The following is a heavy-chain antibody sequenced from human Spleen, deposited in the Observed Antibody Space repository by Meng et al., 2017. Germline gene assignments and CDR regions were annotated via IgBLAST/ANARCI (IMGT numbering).Heavy chain of an antibody. Sequence: QVQLEESGPGPVKPSTTLSLTCTVSGGSISSGGYYWSWIRQHPGKGLEWIGYFYYSGSTYYNPSLKSLVTISLDTSKNQFSLKLSSVTAADTAVYYCARDLSGYGWFDPWGQGTLVTVFS. CDR3: ARDLSGYGWFDP. CDR2: FYYSGST. J-gene: IGHJ5*02. CDR1: GGSISSGGYY. V-gene: IGHV4-31*01. D-gene: IGHD5-18*01.